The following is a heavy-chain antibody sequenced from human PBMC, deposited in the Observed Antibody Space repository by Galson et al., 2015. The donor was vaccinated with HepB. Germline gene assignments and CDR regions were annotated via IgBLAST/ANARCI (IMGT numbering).Heavy chain of an antibody. CDR3: ATGYGGVDEF. CDR2: IIPVFGMI. J-gene: IGHJ4*02. Sequence: SVKVSCKVSGGMFIFSNTGYSWVRQAPGQGLEWMGNIIPVFGMINYGQNFKDRVTITADKSTSTVYMELNSLRLEDTAVYYCATGYGGVDEFWGQGTLVTVSS. V-gene: IGHV1-69*04. CDR1: GGMFIFSNTG. D-gene: IGHD3-16*01.